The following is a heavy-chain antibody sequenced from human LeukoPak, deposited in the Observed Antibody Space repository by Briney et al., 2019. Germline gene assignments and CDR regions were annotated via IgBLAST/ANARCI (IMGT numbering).Heavy chain of an antibody. Sequence: GGPLRLSCAASGFTFSNFAMYWVRQAPGKGLECVSTISSNGGSTSYANSVKGRFTISRDNSNNTLYLQMGSLRADDMAVYYCATSSLDYWGQGTLVTVSS. CDR3: ATSSLDY. CDR1: GFTFSNFA. CDR2: ISSNGGST. D-gene: IGHD6-6*01. V-gene: IGHV3-64*01. J-gene: IGHJ4*02.